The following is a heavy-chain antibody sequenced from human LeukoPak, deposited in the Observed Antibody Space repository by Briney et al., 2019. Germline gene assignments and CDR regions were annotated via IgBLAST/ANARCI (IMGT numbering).Heavy chain of an antibody. CDR2: IIPIFGAA. CDR1: GGTFSSYA. D-gene: IGHD3-22*01. CDR3: ARDSGAYYYDSSGYFNFDY. V-gene: IGHV1-69*13. J-gene: IGHJ4*02. Sequence: GASVKVSCKASGGTFSSYAISWVRQAPGQGLEWMGGIIPIFGAANYAQKFQGRVTITADESTSTAYMELSSLRSEDTAVYYCARDSGAYYYDSSGYFNFDYWGQGTLVTVPS.